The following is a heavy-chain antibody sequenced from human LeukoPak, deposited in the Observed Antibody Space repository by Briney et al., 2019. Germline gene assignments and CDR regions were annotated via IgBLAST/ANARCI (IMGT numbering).Heavy chain of an antibody. J-gene: IGHJ5*02. CDR3: ARGGVGATTYVWFDP. V-gene: IGHV4-59*02. CDR2: IYYSGST. CDR1: GGSVNNNY. Sequence: SETLSLTCTVSGGSVNNNYWSWIRQSPGKGLEWIGYIYYSGSTKYNPSLTGRLTISIETSKNQFSLRLSSVSAADTAVYYCARGGVGATTYVWFDPWGQGTLVTVSS. D-gene: IGHD1-26*01.